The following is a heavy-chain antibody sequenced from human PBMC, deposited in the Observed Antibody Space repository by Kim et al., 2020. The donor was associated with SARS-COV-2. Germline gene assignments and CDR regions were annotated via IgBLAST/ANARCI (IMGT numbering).Heavy chain of an antibody. V-gene: IGHV3-23*01. D-gene: IGHD3-10*01. CDR3: AKDLIPLWFGELHPAQTLDY. J-gene: IGHJ4*02. Sequence: RFTISRDNSKNTLYLQMNSLRAEDTAVYYCAKDLIPLWFGELHPAQTLDYWGQGTLVTVSS.